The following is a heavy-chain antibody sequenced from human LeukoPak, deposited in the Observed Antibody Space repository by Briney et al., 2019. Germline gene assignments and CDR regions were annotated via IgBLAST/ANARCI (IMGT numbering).Heavy chain of an antibody. CDR1: GFSFATYA. V-gene: IGHV3-23*01. Sequence: GGSLRLSCAASGFSFATYAMTWVRQAPGKGLEWVSAIADSGGVTYYADSVKGRFTISRDNSKNTLYLQMNSLSAEDTAIYYCARPKRFYYYYYGMDVWGQGTTVTVSS. J-gene: IGHJ6*02. CDR3: ARPKRFYYYYYGMDV. CDR2: IADSGGVT.